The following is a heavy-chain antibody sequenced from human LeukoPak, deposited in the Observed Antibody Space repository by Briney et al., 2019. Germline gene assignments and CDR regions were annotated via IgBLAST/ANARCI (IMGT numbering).Heavy chain of an antibody. J-gene: IGHJ4*02. CDR2: IIPIFGTA. CDR3: ARDLRPHCSGGSCYTLDY. D-gene: IGHD2-15*01. Sequence: SVQVSCKASGGTFSSYAISWVRQAPGQGLEWMGGIIPIFGTANYAQKFQGRVTITADESTSTAYMELSSLRSEDTAVYYCARDLRPHCSGGSCYTLDYWGQGTLVTVSS. V-gene: IGHV1-69*13. CDR1: GGTFSSYA.